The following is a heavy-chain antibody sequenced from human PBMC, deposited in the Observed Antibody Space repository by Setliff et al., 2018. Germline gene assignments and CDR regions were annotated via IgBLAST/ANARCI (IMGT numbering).Heavy chain of an antibody. D-gene: IGHD6-13*01. CDR2: ISRSSTSI. Sequence: PGGSLRLSCATSGFAFSSYSMNWVRQAPGKGLEWVSSISRSSTSIYYADSMKGRFTISRDNAKNSLYLQMNSLRAADTAVYYCASAGHSGSWFPFDAFHIWGQGTMVTVSS. CDR3: ASAGHSGSWFPFDAFHI. CDR1: GFAFSSYS. V-gene: IGHV3-21*01. J-gene: IGHJ3*02.